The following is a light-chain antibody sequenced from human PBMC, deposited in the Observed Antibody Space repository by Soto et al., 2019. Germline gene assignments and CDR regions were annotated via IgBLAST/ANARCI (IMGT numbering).Light chain of an antibody. V-gene: IGKV3-20*01. CDR1: HSVGSNY. J-gene: IGKJ1*01. CDR3: QQYSSSIQT. CDR2: GAS. Sequence: EMVVTQFPVTLSLSPGERATLSCRAIHSVGSNYLAWYQQRPCQPPNLLIFGASHRAPDIPDRFSGSGSGTDFTLTISRLEPEDFAVYYCQQYSSSIQTFGQGTKVEIK.